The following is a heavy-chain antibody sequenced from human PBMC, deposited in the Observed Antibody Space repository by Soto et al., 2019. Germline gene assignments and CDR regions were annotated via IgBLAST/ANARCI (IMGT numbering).Heavy chain of an antibody. J-gene: IGHJ6*02. Sequence: SVKVSCKASGGTFSSYAISWVRQAPGQGLEWMGGIIPIFGTANYAQKFQGRVTITADESTSTAYTELSSLRSEDTAVYYCARAAEDTAMEDYYYYGMDVWGQGTTVTVSS. D-gene: IGHD5-18*01. CDR3: ARAAEDTAMEDYYYYGMDV. V-gene: IGHV1-69*13. CDR2: IIPIFGTA. CDR1: GGTFSSYA.